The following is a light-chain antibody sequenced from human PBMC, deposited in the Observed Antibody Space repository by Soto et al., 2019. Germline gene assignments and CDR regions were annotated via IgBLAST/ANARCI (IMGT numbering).Light chain of an antibody. CDR1: SGHSRYT. J-gene: IGLJ2*01. V-gene: IGLV4-69*01. Sequence: QLVLTQSPSAAASLGASVKLTCTLSSGHSRYTIAWHQKQPEKGPRYLMKIESDGSHSKGDGIPDRFSGSSSGAERYLTIAGLQSEDEADYYCQTWGTGIPFGGGTKLTVL. CDR3: QTWGTGIP. CDR2: IESDGSH.